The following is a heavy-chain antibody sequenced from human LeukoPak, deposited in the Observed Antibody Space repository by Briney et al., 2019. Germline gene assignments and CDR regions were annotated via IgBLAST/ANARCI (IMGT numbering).Heavy chain of an antibody. D-gene: IGHD2-15*01. CDR1: GGSFIGYY. CDR2: INHSGST. CDR3: ARHRVVVAIKTGFDY. Sequence: PSETLSLTCAVDGGSFIGYYWSWIRQPPGKGLEWIGEINHSGSTNYTPSLKSRATISIDTSKNQFSLKLSSVTAADTAVYYCARHRVVVAIKTGFDYWGQGTLVTVSS. J-gene: IGHJ4*02. V-gene: IGHV4-34*01.